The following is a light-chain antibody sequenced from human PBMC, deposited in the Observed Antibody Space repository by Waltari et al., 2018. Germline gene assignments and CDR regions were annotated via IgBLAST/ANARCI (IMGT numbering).Light chain of an antibody. CDR3: QQRKNWPLT. V-gene: IGKV3-11*01. J-gene: IGKJ4*01. Sequence: DIVLTQSPATLSLSPGEGATLSCRASQNVSSFLAWYQQRPGQAPRLLIYDTSNRATGIPVRFSGSGSGTDFTLTISSLEPEDFAVYYCQQRKNWPLTFGGGTKVEIK. CDR2: DTS. CDR1: QNVSSF.